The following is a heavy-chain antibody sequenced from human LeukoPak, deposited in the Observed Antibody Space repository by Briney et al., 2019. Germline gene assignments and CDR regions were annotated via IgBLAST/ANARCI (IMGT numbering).Heavy chain of an antibody. Sequence: SVKVSCKASGGTFSSYAISWVRQAPGQGLEWMGGIIPIFGTANYAQKFQGRVTITADESTSTAYMELSSLRSDTAMYFCARDLGLIAASYYFDFWGQGTLVTVSS. V-gene: IGHV1-69*13. CDR3: ARDLGLIAASYYFDF. D-gene: IGHD6-6*01. CDR2: IIPIFGTA. CDR1: GGTFSSYA. J-gene: IGHJ4*02.